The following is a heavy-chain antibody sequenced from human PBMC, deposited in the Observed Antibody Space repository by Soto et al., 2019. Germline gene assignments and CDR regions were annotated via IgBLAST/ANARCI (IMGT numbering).Heavy chain of an antibody. CDR1: GFTFSSYA. V-gene: IGHV3-30-3*01. J-gene: IGHJ6*02. CDR2: ISYDGSNK. CDR3: ARGSSSSYYYYGMDV. D-gene: IGHD6-6*01. Sequence: GGSLRLSCAASGFTFSSYAMHWVRQAPGKGLEWVAVISYDGSNKYYADSVKGRFTISRDNSKNTLYLQMNSLRAEDTAVYYCARGSSSSYYYYGMDVWGQGTTVTVSS.